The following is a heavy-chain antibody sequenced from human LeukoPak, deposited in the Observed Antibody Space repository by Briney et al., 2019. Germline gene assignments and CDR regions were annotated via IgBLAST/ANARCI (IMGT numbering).Heavy chain of an antibody. CDR1: GGSISSSSYY. J-gene: IGHJ6*03. CDR3: ARVETSAWSTSYYYYFHMDV. D-gene: IGHD6-19*01. V-gene: IGHV4-39*07. Sequence: SETLSLTCTVSGGSISSSSYYWGWIRQPPGKGLEWIGSIYHSGSTYYNPSLKSRVTISIDTAKNQFSLKLNSVTAADTAMYYCARVETSAWSTSYYYYFHMDVWGKGTTVTISS. CDR2: IYHSGST.